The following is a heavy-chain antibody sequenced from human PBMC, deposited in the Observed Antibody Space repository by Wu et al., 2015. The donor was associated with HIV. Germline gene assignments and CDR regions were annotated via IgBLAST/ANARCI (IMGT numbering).Heavy chain of an antibody. CDR1: GYTFNGYY. D-gene: IGHD2-21*02. J-gene: IGHJ4*02. Sequence: QVQLVQSGTEVKKPGASVKVSCKASGYTFNGYYIQWVRQAPGQGLEWMGWINPNNGGTNYAQKFQGRVTMTRDTSISTDYMELRRLRSDDTAVYYCARDGLTYCGGDCYLGYWGQGTLVAVSS. CDR2: INPNNGGT. CDR3: ARDGLTYCGGDCYLGY. V-gene: IGHV1-2*02.